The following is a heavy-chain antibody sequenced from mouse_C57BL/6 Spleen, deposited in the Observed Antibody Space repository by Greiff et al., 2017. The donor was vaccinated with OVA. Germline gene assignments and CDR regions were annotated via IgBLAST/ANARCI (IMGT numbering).Heavy chain of an antibody. V-gene: IGHV1-50*01. Sequence: QVQLQQPGAELVKPGASVKLSCKASGYTFTSYWMQWVKQRPGQGLEWIGAIDPSDSYTNYNQKFKGKATLTVNPSSSTAYMQLSSLTSEDSAVYDCARRGTAQAPFAYWGQGTLVTVSA. CDR3: ARRGTAQAPFAY. J-gene: IGHJ3*01. CDR1: GYTFTSYW. CDR2: IDPSDSYT. D-gene: IGHD3-2*02.